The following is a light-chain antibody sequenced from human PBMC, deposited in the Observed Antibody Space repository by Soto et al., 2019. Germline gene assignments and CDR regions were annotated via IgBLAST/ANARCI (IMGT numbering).Light chain of an antibody. V-gene: IGLV2-14*01. CDR3: SSYTSSSTLI. CDR2: EVS. J-gene: IGLJ1*01. Sequence: QSALTQPASVSGSPEQSITFSCTGTSSDVGGYNYVSWYQQHPGKAPKLMIYEVSNRPSGVSNRFSGSKSGNTASLTISGLQAEDEADYFCSSYTSSSTLIFGTGTKLTVL. CDR1: SSDVGGYNY.